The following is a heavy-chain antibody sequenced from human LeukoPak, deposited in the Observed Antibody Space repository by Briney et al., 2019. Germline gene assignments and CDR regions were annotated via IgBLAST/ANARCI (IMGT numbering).Heavy chain of an antibody. J-gene: IGHJ6*02. CDR3: VSSRVATPPYNYGMDV. CDR1: GESISSGNYY. D-gene: IGHD3-3*01. V-gene: IGHV4-61*02. CDR2: IHSSGFA. Sequence: SKTLSLTCNVSGESISSGNYYWTWIRQPAGKGLEWIGRIHSSGFANYNRSLKSRVTISRDTSKNQLSLKVSSVTAADTAVYFCVSSRVATPPYNYGMDVWGQGTTVVVSS.